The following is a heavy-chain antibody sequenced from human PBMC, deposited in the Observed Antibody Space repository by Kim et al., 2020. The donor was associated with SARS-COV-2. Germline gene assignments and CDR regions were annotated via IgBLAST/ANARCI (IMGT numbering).Heavy chain of an antibody. D-gene: IGHD1-26*01. CDR2: ISYDGSNK. CDR3: ARGRGGRYLGGFDY. Sequence: GGSLRLSCAASGFTFSSYAMHWVRQAPGKGLEWVAVISYDGSNKYYADSVKGRFSISRDNSKNTLYLQMNSLRAEDTAVYYCARGRGGRYLGGFDYWGPG. CDR1: GFTFSSYA. V-gene: IGHV3-30-3*01. J-gene: IGHJ4*02.